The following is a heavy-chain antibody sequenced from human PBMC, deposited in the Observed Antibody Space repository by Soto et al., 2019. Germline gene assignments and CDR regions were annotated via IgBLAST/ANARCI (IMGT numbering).Heavy chain of an antibody. CDR3: ARVGDSGIAAAGTFYYYGMDV. D-gene: IGHD6-13*01. CDR2: IKQDGSEK. V-gene: IGHV3-7*01. CDR1: GFTFSSYW. Sequence: PGGSLRLSCAASGFTFSSYWMSWVCQAPGKGLEWVANIKQDGSEKYYVDSVKGRFTISRDNAKNSLYLQMNSLRAEDTAVYYCARVGDSGIAAAGTFYYYGMDVWGQGTTVTVSS. J-gene: IGHJ6*02.